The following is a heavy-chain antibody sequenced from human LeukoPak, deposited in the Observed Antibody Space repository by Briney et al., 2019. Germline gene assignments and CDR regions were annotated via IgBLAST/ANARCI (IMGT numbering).Heavy chain of an antibody. V-gene: IGHV3-30*18. D-gene: IGHD3-16*02. J-gene: IGHJ4*02. CDR2: ISTDGKDK. Sequence: GRSLRLSCAASGFTFRSYGMHWVRQAPGKGLEWVTVISTDGKDKKYADSVKGRFTISRDNSKNTLDLQMNSLRAEDTAVFYCAKVSGFKITFGGVIDWGQGTPVTVSS. CDR1: GFTFRSYG. CDR3: AKVSGFKITFGGVID.